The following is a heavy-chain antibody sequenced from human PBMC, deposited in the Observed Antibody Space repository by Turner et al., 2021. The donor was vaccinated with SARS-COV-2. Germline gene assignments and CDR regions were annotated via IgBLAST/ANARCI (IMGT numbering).Heavy chain of an antibody. V-gene: IGHV3-21*01. D-gene: IGHD3-3*01. CDR1: GFTFSSYS. Sequence: ELQLVESGGGLVKPGGSLRLSCAASGFTFSSYSMNWVRQGPGKGLEWVSSISSRISYIYYADSVKGRFTISRDNAKNSLYLQMNSLRAEDTAVYYCARGDDFWSGYSNYGMDVWGQGTTVTVSS. CDR2: ISSRISYI. J-gene: IGHJ6*02. CDR3: ARGDDFWSGYSNYGMDV.